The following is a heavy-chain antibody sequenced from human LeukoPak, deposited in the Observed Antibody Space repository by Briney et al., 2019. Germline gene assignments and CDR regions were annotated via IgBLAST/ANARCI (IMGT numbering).Heavy chain of an antibody. J-gene: IGHJ5*02. Sequence: GGSLRLSRASSVFIFRSYSMNWVRQAPGKGLEGVSSNTCRGRYIYYTDSVRGRFTISRDNSENSLSLQMNSLRAEDTAVYYCAKSGLEQWLVHNWFVPWGQGNLFTASS. CDR1: VFIFRSYS. CDR2: NTCRGRYI. V-gene: IGHV3-21*01. CDR3: AKSGLEQWLVHNWFVP. D-gene: IGHD6-19*01.